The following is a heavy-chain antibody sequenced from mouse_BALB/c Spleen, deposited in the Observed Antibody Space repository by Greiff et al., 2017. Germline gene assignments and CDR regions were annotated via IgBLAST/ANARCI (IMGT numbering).Heavy chain of an antibody. V-gene: IGHV1-54*03. CDR2: INPGSGGT. Sequence: VQLVESGAELVRPGTSVKVSCKASGYAFTNYLIEWVKQRPGQGLEWIGVINPGSGGTNYNEKFKGKATLTADKSSSTAYMQLSSLTSDDSAVYFCARWSTLTGTDAMDYWGQGTSVTVSS. CDR1: GYAFTNYL. CDR3: ARWSTLTGTDAMDY. J-gene: IGHJ4*01. D-gene: IGHD4-1*01.